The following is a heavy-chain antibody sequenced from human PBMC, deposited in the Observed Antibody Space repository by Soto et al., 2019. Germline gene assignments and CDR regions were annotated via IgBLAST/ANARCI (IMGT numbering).Heavy chain of an antibody. CDR3: TTDLYYDILTGYSGNFDY. D-gene: IGHD3-9*01. J-gene: IGHJ4*02. Sequence: GGSLRLSCAASGFTFSNAWMSWVRQAPGKGLEWVGRIKSKTDGGTTDYAAPVKGRFTISRDDSKNTLYLQMNSLKTEDTAVYYCTTDLYYDILTGYSGNFDYWGQGTLVTVSS. CDR2: IKSKTDGGTT. V-gene: IGHV3-15*01. CDR1: GFTFSNAW.